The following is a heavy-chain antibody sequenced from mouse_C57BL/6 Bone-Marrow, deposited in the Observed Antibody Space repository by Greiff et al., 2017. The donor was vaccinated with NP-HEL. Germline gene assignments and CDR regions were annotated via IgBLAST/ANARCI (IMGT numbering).Heavy chain of an antibody. D-gene: IGHD1-1*01. Sequence: VQLQQSGGDLVKPGGSLKLSCAASGFTFSSYGMSWVRQTPDKRLEWVATISSGGSYTYYPDSVKGRFTISRDNAKNTLYLQISSLKSEDTAMYYCARHHYGSFAYWGQGTLVTVSA. CDR3: ARHHYGSFAY. J-gene: IGHJ3*01. V-gene: IGHV5-6*01. CDR1: GFTFSSYG. CDR2: ISSGGSYT.